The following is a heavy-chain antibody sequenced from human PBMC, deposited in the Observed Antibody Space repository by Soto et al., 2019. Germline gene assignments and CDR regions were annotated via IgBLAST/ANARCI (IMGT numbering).Heavy chain of an antibody. CDR3: AREGGNHYYYYGMDV. J-gene: IGHJ6*02. CDR1: GGSISSSSYY. CDR2: IYYSGST. D-gene: IGHD1-26*01. Sequence: PSETLSLTCTVSGGSISSSSYYWGWIRQPPGKGLEWIGSIYYSGSTYYNPSLKSRVTISVDTSKNQFSLKLSSVTAADTAVYYCAREGGNHYYYYGMDVWGQGTTVTVSS. V-gene: IGHV4-39*02.